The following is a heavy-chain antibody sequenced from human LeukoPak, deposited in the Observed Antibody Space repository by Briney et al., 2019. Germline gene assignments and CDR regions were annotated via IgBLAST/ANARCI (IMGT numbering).Heavy chain of an antibody. CDR1: GFTFSSYA. V-gene: IGHV3-23*01. D-gene: IGHD2-15*01. Sequence: GGSLRLSCAASGFTFSSYAMNWVRQAPGKGLEWVSAISGSGGSTYYADSVKGRFTISRDNSKNTLYLQMNSLRAEDTAVYYCAKRGSGGRVVPSKFDYWGQGTLVTVSS. J-gene: IGHJ4*02. CDR2: ISGSGGST. CDR3: AKRGSGGRVVPSKFDY.